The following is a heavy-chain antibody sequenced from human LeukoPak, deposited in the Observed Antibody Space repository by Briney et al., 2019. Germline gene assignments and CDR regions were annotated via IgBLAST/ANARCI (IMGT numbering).Heavy chain of an antibody. J-gene: IGHJ4*02. CDR1: GASISGYF. D-gene: IGHD3-10*01. Sequence: SETLSLTCTVSGASISGYFWSWVRQPPGKQLEWIGYIYNSGTTAYNPSLKSRVTISADTSKNQFSLRLSSVTAADTAVYHCARWWDHYGGGWGFDYWGQGTLVTVSS. V-gene: IGHV4-59*08. CDR3: ARWWDHYGGGWGFDY. CDR2: IYNSGTT.